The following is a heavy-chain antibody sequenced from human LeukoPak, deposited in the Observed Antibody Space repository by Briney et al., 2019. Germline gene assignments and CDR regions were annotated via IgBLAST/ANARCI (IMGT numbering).Heavy chain of an antibody. Sequence: SETLSLTCSVSDASISNSYWSWMRQPAGKGLEWIGRIYSSETIDYNPSLGSRVTISVDTSKNQFSLNLSSVTAADTAVYYCARHLGISDYWGQGTLVTVSS. V-gene: IGHV4-4*07. CDR1: DASISNSY. CDR3: ARHLGISDY. CDR2: IYSSETI. J-gene: IGHJ4*02. D-gene: IGHD6-13*01.